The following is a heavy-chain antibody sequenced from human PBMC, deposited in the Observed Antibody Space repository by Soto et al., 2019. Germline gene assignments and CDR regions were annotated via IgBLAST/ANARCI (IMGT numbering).Heavy chain of an antibody. CDR2: IYYSGST. D-gene: IGHD3-10*01. Sequence: SETLSLTCTVSGGSISSGGYYWSWIRQHPGKGLEWIGYIYYSGSTYYNPSLKSRVTISVDTSKNQFSLKLSSVTAADTAVYYCARDRGYYGSGSYYYYYYGMDVWGQGTTVTVSS. CDR3: ARDRGYYGSGSYYYYYYGMDV. V-gene: IGHV4-31*03. J-gene: IGHJ6*02. CDR1: GGSISSGGYY.